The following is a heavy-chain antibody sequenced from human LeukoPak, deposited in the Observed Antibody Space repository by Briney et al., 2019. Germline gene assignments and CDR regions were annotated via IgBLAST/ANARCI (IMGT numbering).Heavy chain of an antibody. CDR2: IYYSGST. CDR1: GGSTSSYY. J-gene: IGHJ4*02. V-gene: IGHV4-59*01. D-gene: IGHD3-10*01. Sequence: SETLSLTCTVSGGSTSSYYWSWIRQPPGKGLEWIGYIYYSGSTNYNPSLKSRVTISVDTSKNQFSLKLSSVTAADTAVYYCARDVGRYFDYWGQGTLVTVSS. CDR3: ARDVGRYFDY.